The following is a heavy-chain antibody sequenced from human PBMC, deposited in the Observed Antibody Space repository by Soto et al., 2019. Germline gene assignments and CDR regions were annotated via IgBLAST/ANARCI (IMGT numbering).Heavy chain of an antibody. D-gene: IGHD1-26*01. Sequence: ASVKVSCKASGYTFTGYYMHWVRQAPGQGLEWMGWINPNSGDTNYAQKFQGRVTMTRDTSISTAYMELSRLRSDDTAVYYCARGRLGDWFDPWGQGTLVTVSS. CDR2: INPNSGDT. CDR3: ARGRLGDWFDP. CDR1: GYTFTGYY. J-gene: IGHJ5*02. V-gene: IGHV1-2*02.